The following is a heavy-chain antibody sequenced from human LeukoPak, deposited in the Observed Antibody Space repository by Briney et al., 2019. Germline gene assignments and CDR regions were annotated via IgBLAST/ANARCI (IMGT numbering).Heavy chain of an antibody. CDR1: GFTFSSYS. V-gene: IGHV3-23*01. CDR3: AKGKDFGVVPDFPGEDY. J-gene: IGHJ4*02. Sequence: RAGGSLRLSCAASGFTFSSYSMNWVRQAPGKGLEWVSAISGSGGSTYYADSVKGRFTISRDNSKNTLYLQMNSLRAEDTAVYYCAKGKDFGVVPDFPGEDYWGQGTLVTVSS. CDR2: ISGSGGST. D-gene: IGHD3-3*01.